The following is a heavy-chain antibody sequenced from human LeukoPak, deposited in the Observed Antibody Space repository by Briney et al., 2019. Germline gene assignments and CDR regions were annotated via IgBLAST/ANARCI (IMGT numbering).Heavy chain of an antibody. CDR1: GVSFSSGGYY. CDR3: ARARDYYDSGVYTPHAFTV. D-gene: IGHD3-22*01. V-gene: IGHV4-31*11. Sequence: SQTLSLTCAVSGVSFSSGGYYWSWIRQHPGKGLEWIGYIYYSGSTYYNPSLKSRVTISVDTSKNQFSLKLSSVTAADTAVYYWARARDYYDSGVYTPHAFTVCGQATILTVSS. CDR2: IYYSGST. J-gene: IGHJ3*01.